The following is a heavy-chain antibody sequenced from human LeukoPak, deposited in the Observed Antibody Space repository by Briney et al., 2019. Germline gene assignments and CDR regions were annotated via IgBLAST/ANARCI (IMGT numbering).Heavy chain of an antibody. V-gene: IGHV4-4*09. CDR1: GGSISNFY. CDR2: IYSSGSI. Sequence: SETLSLTCTVSGGSISNFYWSWVRQPPGKGLEWIGYIYSSGSINYNPSLKSRVTMSVDTSKNQFSLRLSSVTAADTAMYYCTKRQGPTSGSYDYFDPWGQGALVTVSS. J-gene: IGHJ5*02. D-gene: IGHD1-26*01. CDR3: TKRQGPTSGSYDYFDP.